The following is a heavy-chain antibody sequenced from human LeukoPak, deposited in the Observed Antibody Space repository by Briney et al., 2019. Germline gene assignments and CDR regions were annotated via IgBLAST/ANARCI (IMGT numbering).Heavy chain of an antibody. V-gene: IGHV3-53*01. Sequence: PGGSLRLSCAASGFTVGNNYLSWVRQAPGKGLECVSIIYSGGATYYADSVKGRFTISIDNSKNMVYLQINSLRADDTAVYYCARAHTDGATYFNYWGLGALVTVSS. J-gene: IGHJ4*02. CDR3: ARAHTDGATYFNY. D-gene: IGHD2-15*01. CDR2: IYSGGAT. CDR1: GFTVGNNY.